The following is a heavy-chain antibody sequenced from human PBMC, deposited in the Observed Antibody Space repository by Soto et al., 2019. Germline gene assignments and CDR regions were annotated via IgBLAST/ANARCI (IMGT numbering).Heavy chain of an antibody. D-gene: IGHD6-13*01. CDR2: INPNSGGT. CDR1: GYTFTSYY. CDR3: ARSSSSWSYDAFDI. V-gene: IGHV1-2*04. J-gene: IGHJ3*02. Sequence: ASVKVSCKASGYTFTSYYMHWVRQAPGQGLEWMGWINPNSGGTNYAQKFQGWVTMTRDTSISTAYMELSRLRSDDTAVYYCARSSSSWSYDAFDIWGQGTMVTVSS.